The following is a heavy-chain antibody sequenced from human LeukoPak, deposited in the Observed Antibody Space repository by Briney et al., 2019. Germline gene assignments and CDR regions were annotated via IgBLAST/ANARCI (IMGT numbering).Heavy chain of an antibody. D-gene: IGHD2-2*01. J-gene: IGHJ3*02. CDR2: INSDGSTT. CDR3: ARVGVPQYAFDI. V-gene: IGHV3-74*01. CDR1: GFTFSNYW. Sequence: GGSLRLSCVASGFTFSNYWMHWVRQAPGEGLVWVSRINSDGSTTNYADSVKGRFTISRDNAKNTLYLQMNSLRAEDTAVYYWARVGVPQYAFDIWGQGTWVTVSS.